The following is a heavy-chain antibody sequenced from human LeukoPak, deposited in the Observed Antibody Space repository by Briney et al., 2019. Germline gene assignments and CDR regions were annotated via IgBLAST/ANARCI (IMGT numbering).Heavy chain of an antibody. J-gene: IGHJ6*02. CDR2: IRSKANSYAT. V-gene: IGHV3-73*01. D-gene: IGHD3-10*01. CDR3: RAPGDASGSSPTQYGMDV. Sequence: PGGSLRLSCAASGFTFSGSAMHWVRQASGKGLEWVGRIRSKANSYATAYAASVEGRFTISRDDSKNTAYLQMNSLKTEDTAVYYCRAPGDASGSSPTQYGMDVWGQGTTVTVSS. CDR1: GFTFSGSA.